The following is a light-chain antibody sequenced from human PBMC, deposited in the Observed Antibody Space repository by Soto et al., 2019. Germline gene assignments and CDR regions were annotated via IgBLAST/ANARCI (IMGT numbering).Light chain of an antibody. V-gene: IGLV1-51*01. CDR2: ANN. CDR1: SSNIGNNY. J-gene: IGLJ2*01. CDR3: GTWDSSLSVVL. Sequence: QSVLTQPPSVSAAPGQKVTISCSGSSSNIGNNYVSWYQQLPGTAPKLLIYANNKRPSGIPARFSGSKSCTSATLGITGLQTGDEADYYCGTWDSSLSVVLFGGGTKLTVL.